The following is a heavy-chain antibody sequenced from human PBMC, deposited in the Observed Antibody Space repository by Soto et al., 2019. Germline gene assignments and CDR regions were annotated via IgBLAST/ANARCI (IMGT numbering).Heavy chain of an antibody. CDR2: ISSSGDST. D-gene: IGHD5-18*01. Sequence: SVRLSSASSGFPFTCYAMSWVHQAPGKGLDWVSTISSSGDSTFYTDSVKGRFTISRDNSKNTLYLQMNSLRAEDTAVYYCAKHLTAMVTCFDYWGQGTLVTVSS. J-gene: IGHJ4*02. CDR3: AKHLTAMVTCFDY. CDR1: GFPFTCYA. V-gene: IGHV3-23*01.